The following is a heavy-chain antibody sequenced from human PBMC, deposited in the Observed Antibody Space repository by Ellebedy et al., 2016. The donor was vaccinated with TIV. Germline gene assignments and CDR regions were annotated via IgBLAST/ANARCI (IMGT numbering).Heavy chain of an antibody. CDR1: GFSFNNYA. CDR3: VTGQVGFGMDV. J-gene: IGHJ6*02. V-gene: IGHV3-23*01. Sequence: GGSLRLSXAASGFSFNNYAMAWVRQAPGKGLEWVSAINGNSDTKQYADSVKGRFTVSRDNPKNTLYLQMNTLTSEDTAVYYCVTGQVGFGMDVWGQGTTVTVSS. D-gene: IGHD1-26*01. CDR2: INGNSDTK.